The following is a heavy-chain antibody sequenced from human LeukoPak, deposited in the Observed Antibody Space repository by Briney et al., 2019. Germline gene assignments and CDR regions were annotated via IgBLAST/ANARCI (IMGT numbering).Heavy chain of an antibody. Sequence: GRSLRLSCVASGFTFSSYAMHWVRQAPGKGLEWVAVIAFDGSNALYADSVKGRFTISRDISKSTLYLEMNSLKAEHSVIYYCSRGRYGDYSRSGYYYGMDVWGQGTTVTVSS. CDR1: GFTFSSYA. CDR3: SRGRYGDYSRSGYYYGMDV. V-gene: IGHV3-30-3*01. D-gene: IGHD4-17*01. J-gene: IGHJ6*02. CDR2: IAFDGSNA.